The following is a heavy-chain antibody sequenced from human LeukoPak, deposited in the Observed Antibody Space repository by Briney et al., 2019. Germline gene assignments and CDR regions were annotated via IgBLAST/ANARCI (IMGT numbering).Heavy chain of an antibody. J-gene: IGHJ4*02. Sequence: GSLRLSCAASGFTFSSYAMNWIRQPPGKGLEWIGEINHSGSTNYNPSLKSRVTISVDTSKNQFSLKLSSVTAADTAVYYCARGLAAAAPWGYWGQGTLVTVSS. V-gene: IGHV4-34*01. CDR1: GFTFSSYA. CDR3: ARGLAAAAPWGY. D-gene: IGHD6-13*01. CDR2: INHSGST.